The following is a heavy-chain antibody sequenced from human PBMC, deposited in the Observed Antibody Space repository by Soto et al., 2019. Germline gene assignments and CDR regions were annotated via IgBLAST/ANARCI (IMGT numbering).Heavy chain of an antibody. Sequence: QVQLVQSGAEVKKPGSSVKVSCKASGGTFSSYAISWVRQALGQGLEWMGGIIPIFGTANYAQKFQGRVTITADESTSTAYMELSSLRSEDTAVYYCARVVGSGWKYYFDYWGQGTLVTVSS. CDR1: GGTFSSYA. J-gene: IGHJ4*02. CDR2: IIPIFGTA. D-gene: IGHD6-19*01. V-gene: IGHV1-69*12. CDR3: ARVVGSGWKYYFDY.